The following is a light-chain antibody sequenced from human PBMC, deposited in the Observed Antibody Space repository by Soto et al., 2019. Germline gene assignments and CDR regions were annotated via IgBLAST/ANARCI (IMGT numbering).Light chain of an antibody. CDR3: QQYSTYWT. CDR2: DAS. CDR1: QSISSW. V-gene: IGKV1-5*01. Sequence: DIQMTQSPSTMSGSVGDRVTITCRASQSISSWLAWYQQKPGKAPKLLIYDASSLESGVPSRFSGSGSGTEFTLTISSLQPDDFATYYCQQYSTYWTFGQGTKV. J-gene: IGKJ1*01.